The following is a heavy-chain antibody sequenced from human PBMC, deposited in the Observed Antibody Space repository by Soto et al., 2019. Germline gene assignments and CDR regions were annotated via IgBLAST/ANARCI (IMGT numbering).Heavy chain of an antibody. CDR3: ERRRQQLYYFDY. CDR1: GGSISSGGYY. V-gene: IGHV4-31*03. CDR2: IYYSGST. D-gene: IGHD6-13*01. Sequence: QVQLQESGPGLVKPSQTLSLTCTVSGGSISSGGYYWSWIRQHPGKGLEWIGYIYYSGSTYYNPYLKSRVTISVDPSKNQFSLKLSSVTAADTAVYYCERRRQQLYYFDYWGQGTLVTVSS. J-gene: IGHJ4*02.